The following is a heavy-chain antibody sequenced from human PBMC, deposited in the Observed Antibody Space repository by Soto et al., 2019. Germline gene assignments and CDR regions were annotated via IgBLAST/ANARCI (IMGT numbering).Heavy chain of an antibody. J-gene: IGHJ4*02. V-gene: IGHV3-7*01. CDR1: GFTFSNYW. Sequence: GGSLRLSCEASGFTFSNYWMAWVRQTPGGGLEWVANIKHDGSETYFLGSVNGRFTISRDNTKNSVFLQMGSLTVEDTAVYYCAREKRANGVFDYWGQGTRVTVSS. D-gene: IGHD4-17*01. CDR2: IKHDGSET. CDR3: AREKRANGVFDY.